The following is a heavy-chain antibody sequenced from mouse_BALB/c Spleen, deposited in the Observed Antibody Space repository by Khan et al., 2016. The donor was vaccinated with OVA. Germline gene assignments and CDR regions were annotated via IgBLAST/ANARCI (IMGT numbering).Heavy chain of an antibody. D-gene: IGHD1-1*01. Sequence: QVQLQQSGAELVKPGTSVKLSCKASGYTFTNYDINWVRQRPEQGLDWIGWIFPGNSNIKYNEKFKGKATLTTDKSSSTAYMHLSRLTSEDSAVYFGVWGRYYGSNPLMDYWGQGTSVTVSS. CDR3: VWGRYYGSNPLMDY. CDR2: IFPGNSNI. V-gene: IGHV1S56*01. J-gene: IGHJ4*01. CDR1: GYTFTNYD.